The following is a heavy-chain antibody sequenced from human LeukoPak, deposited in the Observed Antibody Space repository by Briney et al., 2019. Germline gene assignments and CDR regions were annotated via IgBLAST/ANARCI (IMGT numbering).Heavy chain of an antibody. J-gene: IGHJ6*02. D-gene: IGHD3-10*01. Sequence: ASVKVSCKASGYTFTSYYMHWVRQAPGQGLEWMGIINPSGGSTSYAQKFQGRVTITADKSTSTAYMELSSLRSEDTAVYYCAREGSITMVRGVIPNYYYGMDVWGQGTTVTVSS. CDR2: INPSGGST. V-gene: IGHV1-46*01. CDR1: GYTFTSYY. CDR3: AREGSITMVRGVIPNYYYGMDV.